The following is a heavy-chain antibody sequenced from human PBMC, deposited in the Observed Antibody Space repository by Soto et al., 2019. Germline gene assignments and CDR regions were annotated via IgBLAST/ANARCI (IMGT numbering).Heavy chain of an antibody. CDR2: ISGSGGST. D-gene: IGHD1-7*01. J-gene: IGHJ3*02. V-gene: IGHV3-23*01. CDR1: GFTFSSYA. Sequence: PGGSLRLSCAASGFTFSSYAMNWVRQAPGKGLEWVSAISGSGGSTYYADSVKGRFTTSRDSSKNTLYLQMNSLRAEDTAVYYCAKGNSWSPALVLDIWGQGTMVTVSS. CDR3: AKGNSWSPALVLDI.